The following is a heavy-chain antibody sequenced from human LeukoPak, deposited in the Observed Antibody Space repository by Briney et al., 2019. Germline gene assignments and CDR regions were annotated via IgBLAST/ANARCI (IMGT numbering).Heavy chain of an antibody. CDR2: IIPIFGTA. CDR1: GGTFSSYA. J-gene: IGHJ4*02. CDR3: ARNTETAIPLPYYFDY. Sequence: SVKVSCKASGGTFSSYAISWVRQAPGQGLEWMGGIIPIFGTANYAQKFQGRVTITRDTSASTAYMDLSSLRSEDTAVYYCARNTETAIPLPYYFDYWGQGTLVTVSS. D-gene: IGHD2-21*02. V-gene: IGHV1-69*05.